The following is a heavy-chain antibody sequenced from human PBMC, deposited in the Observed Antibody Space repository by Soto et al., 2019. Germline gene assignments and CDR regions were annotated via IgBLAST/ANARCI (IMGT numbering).Heavy chain of an antibody. CDR1: GFTFSSYA. V-gene: IGHV3-30-3*01. Sequence: GGSLRLSCAASGFTFSSYAMHWVRQAPGKGLEWVAVISYDGSNKYYADSVKGRFTISSDNSKNTLYLQMNSLRAEDTAVYCCASDTPTCPWGQGSLVPLSS. CDR3: ASDTPTCP. J-gene: IGHJ5*02. CDR2: ISYDGSNK.